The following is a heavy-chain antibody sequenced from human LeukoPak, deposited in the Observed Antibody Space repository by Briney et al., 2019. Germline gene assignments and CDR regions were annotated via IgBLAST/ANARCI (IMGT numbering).Heavy chain of an antibody. D-gene: IGHD3-16*01. J-gene: IGHJ6*03. V-gene: IGHV3-53*01. Sequence: GGSLRLSCAASEFTVSSNYMSWVRQAPGKGLEWVSVIYSGGATYYADSVKGRFTISRDNSKNTLYLQMNSLRAGDTAVYYCARYVVGGPCYYYYYMDVWGKGTTVTVSS. CDR3: ARYVVGGPCYYYYYMDV. CDR1: EFTVSSNY. CDR2: IYSGGAT.